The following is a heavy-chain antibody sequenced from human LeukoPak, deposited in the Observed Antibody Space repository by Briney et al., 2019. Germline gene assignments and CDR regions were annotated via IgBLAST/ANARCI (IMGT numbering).Heavy chain of an antibody. D-gene: IGHD3-10*02. CDR3: AELGITMIGGV. Sequence: PGGSLRLSCAASGFTFSSYEMNWVRQAPGKGRGWVSYISSSGSTIYYADSVRGGFTISRDKAKNSLYLKMNSLRAEDTAVYYCAELGITMIGGVWGKGTTVTISS. CDR1: GFTFSSYE. J-gene: IGHJ6*04. V-gene: IGHV3-48*03. CDR2: ISSSGSTI.